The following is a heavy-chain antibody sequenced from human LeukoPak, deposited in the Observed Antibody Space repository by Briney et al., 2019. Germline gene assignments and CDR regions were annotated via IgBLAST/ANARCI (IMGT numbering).Heavy chain of an antibody. V-gene: IGHV3-23*01. J-gene: IGHJ4*02. D-gene: IGHD6-19*01. CDR3: AKGYSSGWYYYFDY. Sequence: GGSLRLSCAASGFSFRSNAMNWVRQAPGEGLEWVSTISSSGGSTYYADSVKGRFTISRDNSKNTLYLQMNSLRAEDTAVYYCAKGYSSGWYYYFDYWGQGTLVTVSS. CDR1: GFSFRSNA. CDR2: ISSSGGST.